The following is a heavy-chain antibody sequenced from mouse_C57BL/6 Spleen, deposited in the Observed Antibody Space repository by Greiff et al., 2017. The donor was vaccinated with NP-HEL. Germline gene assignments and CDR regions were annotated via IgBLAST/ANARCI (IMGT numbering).Heavy chain of an antibody. CDR2: IDPENGDT. Sequence: VQLQQSGAELVRPGASVKLSCTASGFNIKDDYMHWVKQRPEQGLEWIGWIDPENGDTEYASKFQGKATITADTSSNTAYLQLSSLTSEDTAVYYCTTPYKRIFAYWGQGTLVTVSA. CDR3: TTPYKRIFAY. CDR1: GFNIKDDY. J-gene: IGHJ3*01. V-gene: IGHV14-4*01.